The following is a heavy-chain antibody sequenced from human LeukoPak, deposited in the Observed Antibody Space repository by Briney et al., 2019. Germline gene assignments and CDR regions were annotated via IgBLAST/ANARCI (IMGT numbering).Heavy chain of an antibody. V-gene: IGHV1-18*01. CDR1: GYTFTSYG. CDR2: ISAYNGNT. D-gene: IGHD4-17*01. CDR3: ARDPSSKVTTRYHFDY. J-gene: IGHJ4*02. Sequence: GASVKVSCKASGYTFTSYGISWVRQAPGQGLEWMGWISAYNGNTNYAQKLQGRVTMTTDTSTSTAYMELRSLRSDDTAVYYCARDPSSKVTTRYHFDYWGQGTLVTVSS.